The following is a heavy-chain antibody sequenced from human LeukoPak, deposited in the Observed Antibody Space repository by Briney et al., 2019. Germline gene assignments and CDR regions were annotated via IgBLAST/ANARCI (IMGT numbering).Heavy chain of an antibody. CDR1: GGSISSSSYY. J-gene: IGHJ4*02. V-gene: IGHV4-39*01. CDR3: ASRPRVLRFLKGRHGYYFDY. CDR2: TYYSGST. Sequence: PSETLSLTCTVSGGSISSSSYYWGWIRQPPGKGLEWIGSTYYSGSTYYNPSLKSRVTISVDTSKNQFSLKLSSVTAADTAVYYCASRPRVLRFLKGRHGYYFDYWGQGTLVTVSS. D-gene: IGHD3-3*01.